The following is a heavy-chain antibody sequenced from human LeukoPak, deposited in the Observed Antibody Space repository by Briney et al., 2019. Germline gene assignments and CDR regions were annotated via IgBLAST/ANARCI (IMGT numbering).Heavy chain of an antibody. CDR2: VYPSGGF. V-gene: IGHV4-4*07. J-gene: IGHJ4*02. CDR1: GGSISGYD. D-gene: IGHD5-12*01. CDR3: ARQNGGYDYFED. Sequence: SETLSLTCTVSGGSISGYDWGWIRQPAGKGLEWIGRVYPSGGFTSNPSLKSRITMSVGKSQNQFSLNLSSVTAADTAVYFCARQNGGYDYFEDRGQGTPVTVSS.